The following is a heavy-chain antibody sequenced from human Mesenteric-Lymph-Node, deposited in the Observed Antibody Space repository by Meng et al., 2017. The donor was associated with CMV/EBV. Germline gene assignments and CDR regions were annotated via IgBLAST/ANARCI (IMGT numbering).Heavy chain of an antibody. Sequence: GESLKISCAASGFTFSFYSMNWVRQAPGKGLEWVSYISSSSSTIYYADSVKGRFTISRDNAKNSLYLQMNSLRAEDTAVYYCARAKYSSSWYPSYYFDYWGQGTLVTVSS. CDR3: ARAKYSSSWYPSYYFDY. J-gene: IGHJ4*02. D-gene: IGHD6-13*01. V-gene: IGHV3-48*04. CDR1: GFTFSFYS. CDR2: ISSSSSTI.